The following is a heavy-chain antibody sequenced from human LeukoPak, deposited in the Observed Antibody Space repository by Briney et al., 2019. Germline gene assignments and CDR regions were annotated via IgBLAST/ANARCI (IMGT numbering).Heavy chain of an antibody. CDR1: GGSISYYY. CDR2: IYYSGST. CDR3: ARSGIAVAGTAFDY. V-gene: IGHV4-59*12. J-gene: IGHJ4*02. Sequence: SETLSLTCTVSGGSISYYYWSWIRQPPGKGLEWIGYIYYSGSTNYNPSLKSRVTISVDTSKSQFSLKLSSVTAADTAVYYCARSGIAVAGTAFDYWGQGTLVTVSS. D-gene: IGHD6-13*01.